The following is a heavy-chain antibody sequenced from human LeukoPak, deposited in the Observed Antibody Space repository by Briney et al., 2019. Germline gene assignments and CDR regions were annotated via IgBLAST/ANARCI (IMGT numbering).Heavy chain of an antibody. Sequence: SETLSLTCIVSGGSISSGDYYWSWIRQPPGKGLEWIGFIYYSGSTYYNPSLKSRITMSVDTSKNQFSLKLSSVTAADTAVYYCATHSSSYSYFDYWGQGTLVTVSS. CDR2: IYYSGST. V-gene: IGHV4-30-4*01. CDR3: ATHSSSYSYFDY. D-gene: IGHD3-22*01. J-gene: IGHJ4*02. CDR1: GGSISSGDYY.